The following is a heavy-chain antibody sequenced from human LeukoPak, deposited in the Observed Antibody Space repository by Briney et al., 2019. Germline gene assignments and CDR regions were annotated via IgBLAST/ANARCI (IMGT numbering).Heavy chain of an antibody. V-gene: IGHV3-23*01. J-gene: IGHJ5*01. D-gene: IGHD6-19*01. CDR3: AKPISGGLAVTADWFHP. CDR1: GFAFSVYA. Sequence: SGGSLRLSCTASGFAFSVYAMSWLRQPPGKGLEWVSTINANSGTTSYAASVRGRFTISRDNSKNTLYLQLNTLRADDTATYYCAKPISGGLAVTADWFHPWGQGILVVVSS. CDR2: INANSGTT.